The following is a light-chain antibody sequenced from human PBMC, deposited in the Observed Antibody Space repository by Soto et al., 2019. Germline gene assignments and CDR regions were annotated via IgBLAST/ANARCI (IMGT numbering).Light chain of an antibody. V-gene: IGLV2-8*01. CDR1: SSDVGDFNY. CDR2: EVT. CDR3: TTYAGNHNIL. J-gene: IGLJ7*01. Sequence: QSALTQPPSASGSLGQSVTISCSAASSDVGDFNYVSWYQVHPGQVPKLLIYEVTRRPSGVPDRFSGSKSANTASLIVSGLQAEDEADYYCTTYAGNHNILFGGGTQLTVL.